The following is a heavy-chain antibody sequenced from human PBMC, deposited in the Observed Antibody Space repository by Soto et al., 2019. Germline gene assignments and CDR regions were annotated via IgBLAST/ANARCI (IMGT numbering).Heavy chain of an antibody. V-gene: IGHV4-39*02. CDR1: GGSISSSSYY. J-gene: IGHJ4*02. CDR2: IYYSGST. CDR3: ARDQGGGWSNIDY. D-gene: IGHD6-19*01. Sequence: SETLSLTCTVSGGSISSSSYYWGWIRQPPGKGLEWIGSIYYSGSTYYNPSLKSRVTISVDTSKNQFSLKLSSVTAADTAVYYCARDQGGGWSNIDYWGQGTLVTVSS.